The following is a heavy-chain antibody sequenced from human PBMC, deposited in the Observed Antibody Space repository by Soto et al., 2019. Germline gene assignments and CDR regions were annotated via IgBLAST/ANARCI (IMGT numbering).Heavy chain of an antibody. CDR1: GGSIRSSSYY. J-gene: IGHJ6*02. V-gene: IGHV4-39*01. Sequence: SETLSLTCTVSGGSIRSSSYYWGWIRQPPGKGLEWIGTIYYSGNTYYNPSLKSRVTLSVDKSKNQFSLRLSSVTAADTAVYYCARQGDYGSGLYYAWYYYNMDVWGQGTSVTVSS. CDR2: IYYSGNT. D-gene: IGHD3-10*01. CDR3: ARQGDYGSGLYYAWYYYNMDV.